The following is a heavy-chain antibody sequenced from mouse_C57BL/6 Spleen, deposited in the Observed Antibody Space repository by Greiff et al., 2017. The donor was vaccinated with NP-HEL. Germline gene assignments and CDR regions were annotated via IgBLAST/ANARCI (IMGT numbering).Heavy chain of an antibody. CDR3: ARDPYGNYGDY. CDR2: INPSSGYT. CDR1: GYTFTSYT. D-gene: IGHD2-1*01. J-gene: IGHJ2*01. Sequence: VKLQESGAELARPGASVKMSCKASGYTFTSYTMHWVKQRPGQGLEWIGYINPSSGYTKYNQKFKDKATLTADKSSSTAYMQLSSLTSEDSAVYYCARDPYGNYGDYWGQGTTLTVSS. V-gene: IGHV1-4*01.